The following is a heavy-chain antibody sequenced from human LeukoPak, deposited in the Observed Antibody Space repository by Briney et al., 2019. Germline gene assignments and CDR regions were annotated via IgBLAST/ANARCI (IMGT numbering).Heavy chain of an antibody. J-gene: IGHJ3*01. CDR1: GFTFSTFS. D-gene: IGHD1-7*01. CDR2: ISGSGSDI. CDR3: ARRTFPNDAFDV. V-gene: IGHV3-21*01. Sequence: GGSLRLSCAVSGFTFSTFSMNWVRQTPGKGLEWVSAISGSGSDIYYADSVKGRFTIPRDNPKRSLYLQMNSLRAEDTAVYYCARRTFPNDAFDVWGQGTVVTVSS.